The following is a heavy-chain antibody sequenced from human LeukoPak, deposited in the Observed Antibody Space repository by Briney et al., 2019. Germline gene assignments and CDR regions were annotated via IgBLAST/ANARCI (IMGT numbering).Heavy chain of an antibody. D-gene: IGHD1-26*01. V-gene: IGHV3-48*03. J-gene: IGHJ4*02. CDR3: ARESGSYYVFDY. CDR1: GFTFSSYE. Sequence: GGSLRLSCAASGFTFSSYEMNWVRQAPGKGLEWVSYISSSGSTIYYADSVKGRFTISRDNAKNPLYLQMNSLRAEDTAVYYCARESGSYYVFDYWGQGTLVTVPS. CDR2: ISSSGSTI.